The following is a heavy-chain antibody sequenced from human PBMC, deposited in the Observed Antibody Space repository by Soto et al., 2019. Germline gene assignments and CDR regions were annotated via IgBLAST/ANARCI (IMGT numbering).Heavy chain of an antibody. CDR2: IKQDGSEE. V-gene: IGHV3-7*01. Sequence: GGSLRLSCAASGFTFSNYWVTWVRQAPGRGLEWVANIKQDGSEEYYVDSVRGRFNISRDNAKNSLYLQMNSLRAEDTAVYYCARGGLMGGYDYFDYWGQGTLVTVSS. CDR1: GFTFSNYW. D-gene: IGHD5-12*01. J-gene: IGHJ4*02. CDR3: ARGGLMGGYDYFDY.